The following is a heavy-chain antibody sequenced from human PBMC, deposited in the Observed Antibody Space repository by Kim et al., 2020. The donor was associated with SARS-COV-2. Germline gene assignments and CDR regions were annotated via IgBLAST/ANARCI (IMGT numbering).Heavy chain of an antibody. Sequence: SETLSLTCTVSGGSISSSSYYWGWIRQPPGKGLEWIGSIYYSGSTYYNPSLKSRVTISVDTSKNQFSLKLSSVTAADTAVYYCARLEYYYGSFDYWGQGTLVTVSS. V-gene: IGHV4-39*01. CDR1: GGSISSSSYY. CDR2: IYYSGST. D-gene: IGHD3-10*01. J-gene: IGHJ4*02. CDR3: ARLEYYYGSFDY.